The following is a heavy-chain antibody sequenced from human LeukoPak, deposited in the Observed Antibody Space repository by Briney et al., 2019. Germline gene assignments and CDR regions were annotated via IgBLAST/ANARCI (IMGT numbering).Heavy chain of an antibody. Sequence: SETLSLTCAVSGGSISSYYWSWIRQPPGKGLEWIGYIYYSGSTNYNPSLKSRVTISVDTSKNQFSLKLSSVTAADTAVYYCARADGRSYYGMDVWGQGTMVTVSS. V-gene: IGHV4-59*08. D-gene: IGHD3-3*01. J-gene: IGHJ6*02. CDR3: ARADGRSYYGMDV. CDR1: GGSISSYY. CDR2: IYYSGST.